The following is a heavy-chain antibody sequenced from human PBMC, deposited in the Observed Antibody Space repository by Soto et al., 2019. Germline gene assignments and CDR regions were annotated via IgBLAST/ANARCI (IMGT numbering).Heavy chain of an antibody. CDR2: IYYSGST. V-gene: IGHV4-59*01. D-gene: IGHD6-6*01. J-gene: IGHJ6*02. CDR3: ARDTRIAARPDRNYYYYYGMDV. Sequence: LSLTCTVSGGSISSYYWSWIRQPPGKGLEWIGYIYYSGSTNYNPSLKSRVTISVDTSKNQFSLKLSSVTAADTAVYYCARDTRIAARPDRNYYYYYGMDVWGQGTTVTVSS. CDR1: GGSISSYY.